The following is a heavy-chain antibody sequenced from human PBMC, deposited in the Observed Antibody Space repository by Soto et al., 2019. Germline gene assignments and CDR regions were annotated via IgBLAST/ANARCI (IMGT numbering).Heavy chain of an antibody. CDR3: VRGKFRTSWYRLATLDS. D-gene: IGHD6-13*01. V-gene: IGHV4-31*03. Sequence: SETLSLTCTVSGDFISGGSYWNWIRQQPGRGLEWIGYIYHTGTTQYNPSLQSRLTISVDTSKNQFFLNLNSVTAADTDVYYCVRGKFRTSWYRLATLDSWGQGNLVTVSS. CDR1: GDFISGGSY. J-gene: IGHJ4*02. CDR2: IYHTGTT.